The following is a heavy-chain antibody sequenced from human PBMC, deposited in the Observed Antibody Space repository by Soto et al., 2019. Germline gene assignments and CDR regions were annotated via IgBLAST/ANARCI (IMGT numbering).Heavy chain of an antibody. D-gene: IGHD2-2*01. V-gene: IGHV3-23*01. J-gene: IGHJ4*02. CDR2: ISGSGGST. Sequence: QLLESGGDLVQSGGSLRLSCAASGFTFSIYGMTWVRQAPGKGLEWVSAISGSGGSTYYADSVKGRFTISRDNSNNTLYLQMNSLRVEDTAVYYCAKRDQQCWGQGTLVTVSS. CDR3: AKRDQQC. CDR1: GFTFSIYG.